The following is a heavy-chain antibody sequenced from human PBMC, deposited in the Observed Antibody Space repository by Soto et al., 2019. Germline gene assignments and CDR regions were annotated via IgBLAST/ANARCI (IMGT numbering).Heavy chain of an antibody. CDR3: ARDMMDIVLVPAAPDY. CDR2: IWYDGSNK. J-gene: IGHJ4*02. V-gene: IGHV3-33*01. Sequence: GGSLRLSCAASGFTFSSYGMHWVRQAPGKGLEWVAVIWYDGSNKYYADSVKGRFTISRDNSKNTLYLQMNSLRAEDTAVYYCARDMMDIVLVPAAPDYWGQGTLVTVSS. D-gene: IGHD2-2*03. CDR1: GFTFSSYG.